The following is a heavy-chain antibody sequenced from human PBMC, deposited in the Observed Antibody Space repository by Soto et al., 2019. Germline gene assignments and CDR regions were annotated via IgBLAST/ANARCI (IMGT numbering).Heavy chain of an antibody. Sequence: ASVKVSCKASGYTFTSYGISWVRQAPGQGLEWMGWISAYNGNTNYAQKLQGRVTMTTDTSTSTAYMELRSLRSDDTAVYYCARPLSSYYYDSSGYYSRLHAFDIWGQGTMVTVS. D-gene: IGHD3-22*01. J-gene: IGHJ3*02. V-gene: IGHV1-18*04. CDR3: ARPLSSYYYDSSGYYSRLHAFDI. CDR2: ISAYNGNT. CDR1: GYTFTSYG.